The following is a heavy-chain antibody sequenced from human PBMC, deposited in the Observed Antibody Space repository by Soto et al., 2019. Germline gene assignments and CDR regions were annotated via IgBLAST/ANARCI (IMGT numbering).Heavy chain of an antibody. Sequence: QMQLVQSGPEVKKPGTSVKVSCKASGFTFSSSIVQWVRQARGQRLEWIGWIVVGSGHTNYEQKFQERVTITRDMSTSTAYMEVSSLISEDTAVYYCAAPDFGDYWYFDLWGRGTLVTVSS. CDR3: AAPDFGDYWYFDL. CDR1: GFTFSSSI. D-gene: IGHD4-17*01. CDR2: IVVGSGHT. J-gene: IGHJ2*01. V-gene: IGHV1-58*01.